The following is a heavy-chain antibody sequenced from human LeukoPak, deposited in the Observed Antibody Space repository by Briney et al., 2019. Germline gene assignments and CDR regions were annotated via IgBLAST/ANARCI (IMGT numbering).Heavy chain of an antibody. Sequence: PGGSLRLSCAASGFTFKLYWVHWVRQVPGRRPVWVSRINDDGSDTIYADSVRGRFTISRDDAKNTVYLQMNNLRAEDMAVYYCVRGGPSTWSWGQGTLVTVSS. CDR1: GFTFKLYW. CDR3: VRGGPSTWS. CDR2: INDDGSDT. D-gene: IGHD2-15*01. J-gene: IGHJ5*02. V-gene: IGHV3-74*01.